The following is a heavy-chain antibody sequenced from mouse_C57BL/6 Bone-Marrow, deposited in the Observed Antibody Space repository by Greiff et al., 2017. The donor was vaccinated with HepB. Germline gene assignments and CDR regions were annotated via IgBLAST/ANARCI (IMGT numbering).Heavy chain of an antibody. CDR3: ARDGYGYDVDY. V-gene: IGHV1-55*01. Sequence: QVHVQQSGAELVKPGASVKMSCKASGYTFTSYWITWVKQRPGQGLEWIGDIYPGSGSTNYNEKFKSKATLTVDTSSSTAYMQLSSLTSEDSAVYYCARDGYGYDVDYGGRGTAVTVSA. D-gene: IGHD2-2*01. CDR2: IYPGSGST. CDR1: GYTFTSYW. J-gene: IGHJ4*01.